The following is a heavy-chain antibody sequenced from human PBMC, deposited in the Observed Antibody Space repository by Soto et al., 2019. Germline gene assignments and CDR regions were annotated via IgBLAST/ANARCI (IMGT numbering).Heavy chain of an antibody. D-gene: IGHD6-13*01. V-gene: IGHV1-18*01. CDR2: ISPYNGNT. J-gene: IGHJ4*02. Sequence: QVQLVQSGVEVKKPGASVKVSCKASGYTFTSYGISWVRQAPGQGLEWMGWISPYNGNTNYAQKLQGRVTMTTDTSTSTAYMELRSLRSDDTAVYYGARDWSSIAAAGTEGDYWGQGTLVTVSS. CDR3: ARDWSSIAAAGTEGDY. CDR1: GYTFTSYG.